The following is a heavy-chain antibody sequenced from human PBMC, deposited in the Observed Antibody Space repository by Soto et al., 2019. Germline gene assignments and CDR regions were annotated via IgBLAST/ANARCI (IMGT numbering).Heavy chain of an antibody. D-gene: IGHD5-12*01. CDR3: ARALIVATIYFDY. J-gene: IGHJ4*02. Sequence: QVQLQESGPGLVKPSETLALTCTVSGGSVSSGSYYWSWIRQPPGKGLEWIGYIYYSGSTNYNPSLKRRVTIAVDTSKNQFSLKLSSVTAADTAVYYCARALIVATIYFDYWGQGTLVTVSS. V-gene: IGHV4-61*01. CDR1: GGSVSSGSYY. CDR2: IYYSGST.